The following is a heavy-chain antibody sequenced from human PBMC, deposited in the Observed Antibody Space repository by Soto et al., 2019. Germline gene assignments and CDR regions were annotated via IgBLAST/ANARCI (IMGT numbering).Heavy chain of an antibody. D-gene: IGHD6-6*01. J-gene: IGHJ6*03. CDR1: GGTFSSYT. Sequence: GASVKVSCKASGGTFSSYTISWVRQAPGQGLEWMGRIIPILGIANYAQKFQGRVTITADKSTSTAYMELSSLRSEDTAVYYCASTSPSIAARPASFYYYMDVWGKGTTVTVSS. V-gene: IGHV1-69*02. CDR3: ASTSPSIAARPASFYYYMDV. CDR2: IIPILGIA.